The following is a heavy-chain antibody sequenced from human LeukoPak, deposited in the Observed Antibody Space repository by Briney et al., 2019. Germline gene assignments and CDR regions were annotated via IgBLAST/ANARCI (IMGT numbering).Heavy chain of an antibody. CDR3: ARDSVKYSSSCGVDY. J-gene: IGHJ4*02. V-gene: IGHV3-30*03. D-gene: IGHD6-6*01. Sequence: GGSLRLSCAVSGFTFSSYGMHWVRQAPGKGLEWVAVISYDGSNKYYADSVKGRFTISRDNSKNTLYLQMNSLRAEDTSVYYCARDSVKYSSSCGVDYWGEGTLVTVSS. CDR1: GFTFSSYG. CDR2: ISYDGSNK.